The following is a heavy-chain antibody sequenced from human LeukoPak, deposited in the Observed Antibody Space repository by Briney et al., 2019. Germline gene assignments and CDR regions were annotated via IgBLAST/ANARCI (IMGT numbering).Heavy chain of an antibody. CDR3: AGWAVGATSSWFDP. J-gene: IGHJ5*02. CDR1: GFTVSSNY. CDR2: IYSGGST. V-gene: IGHV3-53*01. Sequence: GGSLRLSCAASGFTVSSNYMSWVRQAPGKGLEWVSVIYSGGSTYYADSVKGRFTISRDNSKNTLYLQMNSLRAEDTAVYYCAGWAVGATSSWFDPWGQGTLVTVSS. D-gene: IGHD1-26*01.